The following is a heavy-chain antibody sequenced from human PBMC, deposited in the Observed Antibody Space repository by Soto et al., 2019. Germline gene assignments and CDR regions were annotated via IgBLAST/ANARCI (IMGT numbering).Heavy chain of an antibody. CDR3: ARGGGSSWPPPFDY. Sequence: PSETLSLTCAVYGGSFSGYYWSWIRQPPGKWLEWIGEINHSGSTNYNPSLKSRVTISVDTSKNQFSLKLSSVTAADTAVYYCARGGGSSWPPPFDYWGQGXLVTVYS. J-gene: IGHJ4*02. CDR1: GGSFSGYY. CDR2: INHSGST. V-gene: IGHV4-34*01. D-gene: IGHD6-13*01.